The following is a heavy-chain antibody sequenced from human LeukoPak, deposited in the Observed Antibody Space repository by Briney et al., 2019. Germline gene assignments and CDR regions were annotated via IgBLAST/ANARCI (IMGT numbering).Heavy chain of an antibody. Sequence: GGSLRLSCAASDFTVSGNYMSWVRQAPGKGLEWVSVIYPDANTYYADSVKGRFTISRDSSKNILFLQMNALRPEDTAVYFCVGDTGMDDYWRQGTLVTVSS. D-gene: IGHD5-18*01. CDR3: VGDTGMDDY. V-gene: IGHV3-53*01. CDR2: IYPDANT. J-gene: IGHJ4*02. CDR1: DFTVSGNY.